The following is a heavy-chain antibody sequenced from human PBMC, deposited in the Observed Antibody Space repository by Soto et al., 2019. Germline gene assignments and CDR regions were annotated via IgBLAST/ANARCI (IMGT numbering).Heavy chain of an antibody. J-gene: IGHJ4*02. CDR3: ARDHRDSSGYYYGL. D-gene: IGHD3-22*01. V-gene: IGHV4-30-4*01. CDR1: GGSLNSGYYY. CDR2: INYSGTT. Sequence: SETLSLTCTVSGGSLNSGYYYWSWIRQPPGKGLEWIGYINYSGTTYYNPSLKSRVTISVDTSKNQFSLKLSSVTAADTAVYYCARDHRDSSGYYYGLWGQGTLVTVSS.